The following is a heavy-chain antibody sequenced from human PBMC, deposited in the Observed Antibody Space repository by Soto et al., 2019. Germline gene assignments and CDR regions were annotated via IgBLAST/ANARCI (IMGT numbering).Heavy chain of an antibody. Sequence: ASVKVSCKASRYSFTTYALHWVRQAPGQRLEWMGWINAGNGDTKYSEKFQGRVTITRDTSANTAYMELSSLRSEDTSVYYCARDPGTGAALRAYHFDYWGQGTLVTISS. D-gene: IGHD1-1*01. CDR3: ARDPGTGAALRAYHFDY. V-gene: IGHV1-3*01. CDR1: RYSFTTYA. J-gene: IGHJ4*02. CDR2: INAGNGDT.